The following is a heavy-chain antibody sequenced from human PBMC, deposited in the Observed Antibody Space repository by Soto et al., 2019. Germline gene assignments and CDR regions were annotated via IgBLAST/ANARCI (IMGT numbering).Heavy chain of an antibody. CDR1: GSSMSNGGFS. CDR2: ISRLDNP. Sequence: PSETLSLTCAVSGSSMSNGGFSWSWSRQSPGKGLEWIGYISRLDNPYFHPSFKSRVTMSIDRSRNQFYLNLSSMTAADRAVYYCARGAGYDPFDYWGQGVLVTVSS. CDR3: ARGAGYDPFDY. D-gene: IGHD5-12*01. V-gene: IGHV4-30-2*06. J-gene: IGHJ4*02.